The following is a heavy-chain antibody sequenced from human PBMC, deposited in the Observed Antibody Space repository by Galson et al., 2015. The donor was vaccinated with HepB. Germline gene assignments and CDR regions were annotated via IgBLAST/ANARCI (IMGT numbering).Heavy chain of an antibody. CDR1: GFTFSSYG. J-gene: IGHJ4*02. V-gene: IGHV3-30*02. Sequence: SLRLSCAASGFTFSSYGMHWVRQAPGKGLEWVAFIRYDGSNKYYADSVKGRFTISRDNSKNTLYLQMNSLRAEDTAVYYCAKGHPFYEYDILTGYPSWGQGTLVAVSS. CDR2: IRYDGSNK. D-gene: IGHD3-9*01. CDR3: AKGHPFYEYDILTGYPS.